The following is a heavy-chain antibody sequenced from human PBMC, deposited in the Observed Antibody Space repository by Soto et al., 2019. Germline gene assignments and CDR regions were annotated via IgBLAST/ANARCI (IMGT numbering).Heavy chain of an antibody. Sequence: ASVKVSCKASGYTFTSYGISWVRQAPGQGLEWMGWISAYNGNTNYAQKLQGRVTMTTDTSTSTAYMELRSLRSDDTAIYYCARDPHEFWTSYWFDPWGQGTPVTVSS. CDR3: ARDPHEFWTSYWFDP. CDR2: ISAYNGNT. CDR1: GYTFTSYG. D-gene: IGHD3-3*01. J-gene: IGHJ5*02. V-gene: IGHV1-18*04.